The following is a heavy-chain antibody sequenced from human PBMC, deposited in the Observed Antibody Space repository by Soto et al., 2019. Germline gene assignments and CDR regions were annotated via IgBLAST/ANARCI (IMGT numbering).Heavy chain of an antibody. J-gene: IGHJ4*02. D-gene: IGHD6-19*01. V-gene: IGHV3-66*01. CDR2: IYSGGST. CDR1: GFTVSSNY. Sequence: EVQLVESGGALVHPGGSLRLSCEASGFTVSSNYMTWVRQAPGKGLEWVSVIYSGGSTDYTDSVKGRFTISRDNSKNTLYLQMNSLRAEDTAMYYCARVGYSSGCYRDWGQGTLVTVSS. CDR3: ARVGYSSGCYRD.